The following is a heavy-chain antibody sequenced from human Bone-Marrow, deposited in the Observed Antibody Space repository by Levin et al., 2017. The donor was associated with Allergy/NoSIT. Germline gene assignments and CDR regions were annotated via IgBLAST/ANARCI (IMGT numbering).Heavy chain of an antibody. V-gene: IGHV4-38-2*01. CDR1: GYSIRNGYY. CDR3: ARGNPGNYGGGIFDY. D-gene: IGHD4-17*01. Sequence: SETLSLTCDVSGYSIRNGYYWGWIRQSPGKRLEWIGTIYHRGGTYDNPSLKSRVTISIDTSKNQFSLKLSSVTAADTAVYYCARGNPGNYGGGIFDYWSQGTLVTVSS. CDR2: IYHRGGT. J-gene: IGHJ4*02.